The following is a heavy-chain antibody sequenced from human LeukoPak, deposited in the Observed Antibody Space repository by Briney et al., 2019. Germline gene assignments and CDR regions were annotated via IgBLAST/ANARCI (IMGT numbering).Heavy chain of an antibody. V-gene: IGHV4-4*02. CDR1: GGSISSSNW. J-gene: IGHJ4*02. CDR2: IYHSGST. CDR3: ASPPGYSRGWYGY. Sequence: SGTLSLTCAVSGGSISSSNWWSWVRQPPGKGLEWIGEIYHSGSTNYNPSLKSRVTISVDKSKNQFSLKLSSVTAADTAVYYWASPPGYSRGWYGYGGQGPLVTVSS. D-gene: IGHD6-19*01.